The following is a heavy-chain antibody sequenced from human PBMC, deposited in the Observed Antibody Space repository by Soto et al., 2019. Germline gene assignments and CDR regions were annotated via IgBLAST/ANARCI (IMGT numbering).Heavy chain of an antibody. CDR1: GFTFSSYG. CDR2: IWYDGSNK. D-gene: IGHD4-17*01. CDR3: ARPVPDYGGNWYFYL. J-gene: IGHJ2*01. Sequence: QVQLVESGGGVVQPGRSLRLSCAASGFTFSSYGMHWVRQAPGKGLEWVAVIWYDGSNKYYADSVKGRFTISRDNSEDSLYLQMNSLSAEDAAVYYSARPVPDYGGNWYFYLWGRGTLVTVAS. V-gene: IGHV3-33*01.